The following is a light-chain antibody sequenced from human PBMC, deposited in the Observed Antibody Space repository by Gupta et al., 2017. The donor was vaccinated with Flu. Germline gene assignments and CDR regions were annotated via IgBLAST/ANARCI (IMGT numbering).Light chain of an antibody. CDR2: DAS. Sequence: ELVLPQSPATLSLSPGERATLSCRASQSVSSYLAWYQQKPGQAPRLLIYDASNRATGIPARFSGSGSGTDFTLTSSSLVPEDFAVYYCQQRSNWPPEVTFGGGTKVEIK. CDR3: QQRSNWPPEVT. CDR1: QSVSSY. V-gene: IGKV3-11*01. J-gene: IGKJ4*01.